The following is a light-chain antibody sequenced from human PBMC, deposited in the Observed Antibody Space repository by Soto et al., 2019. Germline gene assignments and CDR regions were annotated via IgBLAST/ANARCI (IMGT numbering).Light chain of an antibody. Sequence: DIQMTQSPSSLSASVGDRVTITCRASQSISIYLNWYQQKPGKAPKLLINGASSLQSGVPSRFSGSGSGADFALTISSLEPEDFASYYCQQRLTGPWTFGQGTRVEI. CDR3: QQRLTGPWT. V-gene: IGKV1-39*01. J-gene: IGKJ1*01. CDR1: QSISIY. CDR2: GAS.